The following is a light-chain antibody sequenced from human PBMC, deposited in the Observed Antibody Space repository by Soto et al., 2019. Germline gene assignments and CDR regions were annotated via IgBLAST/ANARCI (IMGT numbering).Light chain of an antibody. J-gene: IGKJ2*01. V-gene: IGKV3-15*01. CDR3: QQYNNWPPYT. Sequence: EIVMSQSPATLSVSPGERATLSCRASQSVSSNLAWYQQKPGQATRLLIYGASTRATGIPARFSGSGSGTDFPLTVSSLQSEDFAGYYCQQYNNWPPYTFGQGTKLEIK. CDR1: QSVSSN. CDR2: GAS.